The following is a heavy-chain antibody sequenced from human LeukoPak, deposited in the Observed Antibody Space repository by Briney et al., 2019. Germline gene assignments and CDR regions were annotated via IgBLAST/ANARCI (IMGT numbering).Heavy chain of an antibody. CDR3: ARDPGDWPAFDI. V-gene: IGHV3-21*01. J-gene: IGHJ3*02. CDR1: GFTFSSYS. D-gene: IGHD7-27*01. Sequence: GGSLRLSCAASGFTFSSYSMNWVRQAPGNGLEWVSSISSSSSYIYYADSVKGRFTISRDNAKNSLYLQMNSLRAEDTAVYYCARDPGDWPAFDIWGQGTMVTVSS. CDR2: ISSSSSYI.